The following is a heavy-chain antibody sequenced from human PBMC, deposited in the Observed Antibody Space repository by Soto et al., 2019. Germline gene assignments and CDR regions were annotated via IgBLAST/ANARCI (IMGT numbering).Heavy chain of an antibody. D-gene: IGHD3-10*01. Sequence: ASVKVSCKASGYTFTSNAIHWVRQAPGQRLEWMGWINPGSGNRQYSQKFQGRVTITSDTSASTAYMEVSSLRSEDTAVYYCARVPMLRGVEDPFDYWGQGTLVTVSS. V-gene: IGHV1-3*01. CDR2: INPGSGNR. CDR3: ARVPMLRGVEDPFDY. CDR1: GYTFTSNA. J-gene: IGHJ4*02.